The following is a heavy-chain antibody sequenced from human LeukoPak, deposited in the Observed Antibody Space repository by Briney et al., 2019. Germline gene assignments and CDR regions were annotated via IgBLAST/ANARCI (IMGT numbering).Heavy chain of an antibody. CDR3: ARVITMIQPKRDYFDS. V-gene: IGHV4-61*01. D-gene: IGHD3-22*01. Sequence: PSETLSLTCTVSGGSVSSGSYYWSWIRQPPGKGLEWIAYIYYSGSTNYNPSLKSRVTISLDASKNQFSLRLSSVTAADTAVYYCARVITMIQPKRDYFDSWGQGTLVTVSS. CDR2: IYYSGST. J-gene: IGHJ4*02. CDR1: GGSVSSGSYY.